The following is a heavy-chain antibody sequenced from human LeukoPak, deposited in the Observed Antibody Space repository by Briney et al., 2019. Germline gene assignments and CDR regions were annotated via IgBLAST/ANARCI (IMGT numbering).Heavy chain of an antibody. D-gene: IGHD7-27*01. CDR3: ARGGSNWGLAYDAFDI. CDR2: ISHSGST. CDR1: GGSFSGYY. J-gene: IGHJ3*02. Sequence: SETLSLTCAVYGGSFSGYYWSWIRQPPGKGLEWIGEISHSGSTNYNPSLKSRVTISVDTSKNQFSLKLSSVTAADTAVYYCARGGSNWGLAYDAFDIWGQGTMVTVSS. V-gene: IGHV4-34*01.